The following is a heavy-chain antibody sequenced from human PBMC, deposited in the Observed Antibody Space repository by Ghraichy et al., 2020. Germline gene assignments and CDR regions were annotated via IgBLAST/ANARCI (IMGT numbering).Heavy chain of an antibody. CDR3: ARDSPYGDYADY. Sequence: SETLSLTCTVSGGSVSSGSYYWSWIRQPPGKGLEWIGYIYYSGSTNYNPSLKSRVTISVDTSKNQFSLKLSSVTAADPAVYYCARDSPYGDYADYWGQGTLVTVSS. V-gene: IGHV4-61*01. CDR1: GGSVSSGSYY. J-gene: IGHJ4*02. D-gene: IGHD4-17*01. CDR2: IYYSGST.